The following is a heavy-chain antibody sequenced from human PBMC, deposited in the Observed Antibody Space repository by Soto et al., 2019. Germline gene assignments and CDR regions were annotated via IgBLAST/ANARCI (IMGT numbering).Heavy chain of an antibody. CDR3: AKATATGGGAFDI. D-gene: IGHD2-8*02. CDR2: ILVGGST. V-gene: IGHV3-23*01. CDR1: GFICSSYD. Sequence: GSLRLSCAASGFICSSYDMSWVRQAPGKGLEWVSTILVGGSTHYEDSVKGRLTISRDRSKNTVYLQMNSLTAGDTAMYYCAKATATGGGAFDICGQGTMVTVSS. J-gene: IGHJ3*02.